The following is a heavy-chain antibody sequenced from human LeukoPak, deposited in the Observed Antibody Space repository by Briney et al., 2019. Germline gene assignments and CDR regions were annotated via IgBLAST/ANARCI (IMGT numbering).Heavy chain of an antibody. CDR3: AREFQNRGYYDSSGPAY. Sequence: SVKVSCKASGGTFGSYAISWVRQAPGQGLGWMGGIIPIFGTANYAQKFQGRVTITTDESTSTAYMELSSLRSEDTAVYYCAREFQNRGYYDSSGPAYWGQGTLVTVSS. CDR2: IIPIFGTA. D-gene: IGHD3-22*01. V-gene: IGHV1-69*05. CDR1: GGTFGSYA. J-gene: IGHJ4*02.